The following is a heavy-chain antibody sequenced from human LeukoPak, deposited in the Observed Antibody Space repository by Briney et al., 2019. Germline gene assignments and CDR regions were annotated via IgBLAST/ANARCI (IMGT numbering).Heavy chain of an antibody. J-gene: IGHJ6*02. CDR2: IYSGGST. D-gene: IGHD2-2*01. V-gene: IGHV3-53*01. CDR3: ARDSTSEGYYYYGMDV. Sequence: TGGSLRLSCGASGFTVSSNYMSWVRQAPGKGLEWASVIYSGGSTYYADSVKGRFTISRDNSKNTLYLQMNSLRAEDTAVYYCARDSTSEGYYYYGMDVWGQGTTVTVSS. CDR1: GFTVSSNY.